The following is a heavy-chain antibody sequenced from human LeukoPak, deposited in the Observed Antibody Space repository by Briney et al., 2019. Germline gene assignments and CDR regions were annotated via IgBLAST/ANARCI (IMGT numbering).Heavy chain of an antibody. D-gene: IGHD6-13*01. V-gene: IGHV4-39*01. Sequence: PWETLSLTCTVSGGSISSSSYYWGSIRQPPGKGLECIGSIYYSGSTYYNPSLKSRVTISVDTSKNQFSLNLSSVTAADTPVYYCARQLPISPAGWSGNWYSGLSGRGRLVTVSS. CDR2: IYYSGST. CDR1: GGSISSSSYY. CDR3: ARQLPISPAGWSGNWYSGL. J-gene: IGHJ2*01.